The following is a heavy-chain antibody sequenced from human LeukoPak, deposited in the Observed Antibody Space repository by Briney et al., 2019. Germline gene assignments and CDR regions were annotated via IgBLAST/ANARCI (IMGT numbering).Heavy chain of an antibody. CDR2: IYYTGST. CDR1: GGSISNYY. Sequence: SETLSLTCTASGGSISNYYWSWIRQPPGKGLEFIGYIYYTGSTNYNPSLKSRVTISVDTSNYQFSLSLSSVTAADTAVYYCARRAPTSAFDIWGQGTVVTVSS. J-gene: IGHJ3*02. D-gene: IGHD1-26*01. V-gene: IGHV4-59*08. CDR3: ARRAPTSAFDI.